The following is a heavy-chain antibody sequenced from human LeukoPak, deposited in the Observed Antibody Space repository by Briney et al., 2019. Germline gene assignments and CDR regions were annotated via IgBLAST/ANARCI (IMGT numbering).Heavy chain of an antibody. D-gene: IGHD3-9*01. Sequence: GGSLRLSCAASGFTFSSYGMHWVRQAPGKGLEWVAVIWYGGSNKYYADSVKGRFTISRDNSKNTLYLQMNSLRAEDTAVYYCAKDIGQYDILTGGFDYWGQGTLVTVSS. CDR1: GFTFSSYG. CDR3: AKDIGQYDILTGGFDY. CDR2: IWYGGSNK. V-gene: IGHV3-30*02. J-gene: IGHJ4*02.